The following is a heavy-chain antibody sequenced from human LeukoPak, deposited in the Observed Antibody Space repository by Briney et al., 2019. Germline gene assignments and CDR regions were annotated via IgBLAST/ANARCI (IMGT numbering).Heavy chain of an antibody. CDR1: GFTFSSYG. Sequence: GRSLRLFCAASGFTFSSYGMHWVRQAPGKGLEWVAVIWYDGSNKYYADSVKGRFTISRDNSKNTLYLQMNSLRAEDTAVYYCARPRGSSGPPNYWGQGTLVTVSS. CDR2: IWYDGSNK. CDR3: ARPRGSSGPPNY. J-gene: IGHJ4*02. V-gene: IGHV3-33*01. D-gene: IGHD6-19*01.